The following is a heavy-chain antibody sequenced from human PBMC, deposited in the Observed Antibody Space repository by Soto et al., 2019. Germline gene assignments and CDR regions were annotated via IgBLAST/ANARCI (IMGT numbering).Heavy chain of an antibody. J-gene: IGHJ5*02. Sequence: QITLKESDPTLVKPTQTLTLTCTFSGFSLSTSGVGVGWIRQPPGKALEWLALIYWDDDKRYSPSLKSRLTITKDXXKXQXXLTMTNMDPVDTATYYCALTYYGSGSYYNVRWFDPWGQGTLVTVSS. CDR3: ALTYYGSGSYYNVRWFDP. V-gene: IGHV2-5*02. CDR2: IYWDDDK. CDR1: GFSLSTSGVG. D-gene: IGHD3-10*01.